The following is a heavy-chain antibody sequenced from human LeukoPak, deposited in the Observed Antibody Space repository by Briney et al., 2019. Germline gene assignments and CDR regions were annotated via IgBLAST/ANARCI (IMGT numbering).Heavy chain of an antibody. J-gene: IGHJ4*02. V-gene: IGHV1-2*02. CDR1: GYTFTGYY. CDR3: ARVVGMATISSYYFDY. Sequence: ASVKVSCKASGYTFTGYYMHWVRQAPGQGLEWMGWINPNCGGTNYAQKFQGRVTMTRDTSISTAYMELSRLRSDDTAVYYCARVVGMATISSYYFDYWGQGTLVTVSS. D-gene: IGHD5-24*01. CDR2: INPNCGGT.